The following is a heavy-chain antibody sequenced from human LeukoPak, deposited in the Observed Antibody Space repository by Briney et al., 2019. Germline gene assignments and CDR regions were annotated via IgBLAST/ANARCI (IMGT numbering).Heavy chain of an antibody. CDR3: ARESGDSSGYLGSAFDI. D-gene: IGHD3-22*01. V-gene: IGHV4-38-2*02. Sequence: SETLSLTCTVSGYSISSGYYWGWIRQPPGKGLEWIGSIYHSGSTYYNPSLKSRVTISVDTSKNQFSLKLSSVTAADTAVYYCARESGDSSGYLGSAFDIWGQETMVTVSS. CDR2: IYHSGST. J-gene: IGHJ3*02. CDR1: GYSISSGYY.